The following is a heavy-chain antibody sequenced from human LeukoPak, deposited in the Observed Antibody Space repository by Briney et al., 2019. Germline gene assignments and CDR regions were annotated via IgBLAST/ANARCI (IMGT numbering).Heavy chain of an antibody. J-gene: IGHJ4*02. Sequence: SETLSLTCTVSGGSISSYHWSWIRQAPGKGLECIGYIYVSGDTNYNPSLQSRGTLSLDTSKNQFSLRLSSVTAADTAVYYCARGARIFDSWGPGTLVTVSS. CDR1: GGSISSYH. CDR2: IYVSGDT. V-gene: IGHV4-4*09. D-gene: IGHD2/OR15-2a*01. CDR3: ARGARIFDS.